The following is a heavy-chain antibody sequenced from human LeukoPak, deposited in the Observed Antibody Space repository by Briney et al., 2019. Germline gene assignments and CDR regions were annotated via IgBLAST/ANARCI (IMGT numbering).Heavy chain of an antibody. D-gene: IGHD6-13*01. CDR2: ISSRGTIT. CDR1: GFTFSDYY. J-gene: IGHJ4*02. CDR3: VRDNPRQQGFAY. Sequence: GGSLRLSCVASGFTFSDYYMSWIRQAPGKGLEWVSHISSRGTITYYADSVKGRFTISRDNAKNSLCLQMNSLRAEDTAVYYCVRDNPRQQGFAYWGQGTLVTVSS. V-gene: IGHV3-11*01.